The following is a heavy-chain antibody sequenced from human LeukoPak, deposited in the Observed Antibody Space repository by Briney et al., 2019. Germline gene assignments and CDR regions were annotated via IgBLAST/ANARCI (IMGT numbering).Heavy chain of an antibody. CDR1: GGTFSSYA. V-gene: IGHV1-69*05. J-gene: IGHJ4*02. D-gene: IGHD4-17*01. CDR3: ASRAVYENDYYGDYGPPDY. CDR2: IIPIFGTA. Sequence: SVNVSCKASGGTFSSYAISWVRQAPGQGLEWMGGIIPIFGTANYTQKFQGRVTITTDESTSTAYMELSSLRSEDTAVYYCASRAVYENDYYGDYGPPDYWGQGTLVTVSS.